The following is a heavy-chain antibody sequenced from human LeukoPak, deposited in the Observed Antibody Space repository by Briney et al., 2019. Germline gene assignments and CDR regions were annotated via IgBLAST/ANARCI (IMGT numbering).Heavy chain of an antibody. CDR3: AKDGGPDSGSQAFDY. CDR2: IGGSGGST. J-gene: IGHJ4*02. Sequence: GGSLRLSCAAPGFTFSSYAMSWVRQAPGKGLEGVSAIGGSGGSTYYADSVKGRFTISRDNSKNTLYLQMNSLRAEDTAVYYCAKDGGPDSGSQAFDYWGQGTLVTVSS. CDR1: GFTFSSYA. D-gene: IGHD3-10*01. V-gene: IGHV3-23*01.